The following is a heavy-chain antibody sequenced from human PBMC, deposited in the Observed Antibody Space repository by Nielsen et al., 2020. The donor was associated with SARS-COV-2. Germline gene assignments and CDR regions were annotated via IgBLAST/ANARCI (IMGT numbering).Heavy chain of an antibody. CDR3: ARGVLLWFGELTQYYYYYMDV. CDR1: GCTFSSYA. CDR2: IIPIFGTA. V-gene: IGHV1-69*13. D-gene: IGHD3-10*01. J-gene: IGHJ6*03. Sequence: SVKVSCKASGCTFSSYAISWVRQAPGQGLEWMGVIIPIFGTANYAQKFQGRVTITADESTSTVYMELSSLRSEDTAVYYCARGVLLWFGELTQYYYYYMDVWGKGTTVTVSS.